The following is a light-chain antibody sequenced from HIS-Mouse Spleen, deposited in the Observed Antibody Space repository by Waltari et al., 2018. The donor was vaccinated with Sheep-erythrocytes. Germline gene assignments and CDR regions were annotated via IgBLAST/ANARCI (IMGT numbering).Light chain of an antibody. Sequence: QSALTQPPSASGSPGQSVTIPCTGTSSDVGGYHFVSWYQQHPGKAPKLMIYEVSQRPSGVPDRFSGSKSGNTASLTVSGLQAEDEADYYCSSYAGSNMVFGGGTKLTVL. CDR2: EVS. CDR1: SSDVGGYHF. J-gene: IGLJ2*01. CDR3: SSYAGSNMV. V-gene: IGLV2-8*01.